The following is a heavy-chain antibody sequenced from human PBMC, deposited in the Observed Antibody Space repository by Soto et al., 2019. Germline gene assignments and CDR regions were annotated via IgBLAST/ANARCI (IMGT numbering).Heavy chain of an antibody. Sequence: GGSLRLSCAGSGFTFSSYSMNWVRQAPGKGLEWVSYISSSSSTIYYADSVKGRFTISRDNAKNSLYLQMNSLRAEDTAVYYCARGRSWYGFDYWGQGTLVTVSS. D-gene: IGHD6-13*01. CDR3: ARGRSWYGFDY. J-gene: IGHJ4*02. CDR1: GFTFSSYS. V-gene: IGHV3-48*01. CDR2: ISSSSSTI.